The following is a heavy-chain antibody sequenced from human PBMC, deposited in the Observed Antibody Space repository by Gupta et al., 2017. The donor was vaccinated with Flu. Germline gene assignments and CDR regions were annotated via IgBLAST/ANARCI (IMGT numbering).Heavy chain of an antibody. Sequence: GSISSNYWSWIRQPPGKGLEWIGYIYKSGSTNDRRSLKGRVTISVDTAKNRVSLRLGYVSEADTAVYYWTRGEVGGRRLDPWDQGTLV. D-gene: IGHD3-16*01. V-gene: IGHV4-59*01. CDR2: IYKSGST. CDR1: GSISSNY. J-gene: IGHJ5*02. CDR3: TRGEVGGRRLDP.